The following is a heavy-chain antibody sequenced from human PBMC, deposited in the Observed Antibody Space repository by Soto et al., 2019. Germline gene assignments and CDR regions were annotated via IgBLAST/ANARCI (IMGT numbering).Heavy chain of an antibody. CDR3: ARDHLILPAHDFFYGSDV. CDR1: GFIFSMYS. D-gene: IGHD2-21*02. Sequence: GGSLRLSCEVSGFIFSMYSMSWVRQTPGKGLEWVAKIPQDGVDGHYADAVKGRFTISRDNGKNSLYLQMNNLRAEDTAVYYCARDHLILPAHDFFYGSDVWGRGATVTVS. J-gene: IGHJ6*02. CDR2: IPQDGVDG. V-gene: IGHV3-7*03.